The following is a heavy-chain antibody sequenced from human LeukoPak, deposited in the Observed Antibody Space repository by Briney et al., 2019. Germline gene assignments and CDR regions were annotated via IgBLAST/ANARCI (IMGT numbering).Heavy chain of an antibody. CDR2: IYYSGST. Sequence: SETLSLTCSVSDGSMGTYYWGWIRQPPGKGLEWIGYIYYSGSTTYNPSLKSRVTVSVDTSKNQFSLKLTSMTAADTAVYYCARGRLGRQHASFFDSWGQGTLVTVSS. CDR3: ARGRLGRQHASFFDS. J-gene: IGHJ4*02. CDR1: DGSMGTYY. V-gene: IGHV4-59*08. D-gene: IGHD2-2*01.